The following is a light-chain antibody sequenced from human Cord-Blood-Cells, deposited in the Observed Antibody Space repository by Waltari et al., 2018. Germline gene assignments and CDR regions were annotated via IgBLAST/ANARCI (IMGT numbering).Light chain of an antibody. V-gene: IGLV2-11*01. J-gene: IGLJ3*02. CDR1: SSDVGGYNY. CDR2: DVS. CDR3: CSYAGSYE. Sequence: QSALTQPRSVSGSPGQSVTISCTGTSSDVGGYNYVSWYQQHPGKAPNFLIYDVSKRPSGVPDRFSGSTSGNPASLTISGLHAEYEADYCCCSYAGSYEFGGGPKLTVL.